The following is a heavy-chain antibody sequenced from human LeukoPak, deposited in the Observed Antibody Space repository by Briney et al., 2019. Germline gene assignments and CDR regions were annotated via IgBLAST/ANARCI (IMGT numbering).Heavy chain of an antibody. J-gene: IGHJ4*02. Sequence: GGSLRLSCAASGFPFSSFGMHWGRQAPGRGLEWVAVLSYDGSIQYYAESVKGRLTISRDNSKNTLYLQMNSLRAEDTAVYYCAKPPYDSSGYYQSAFDYWGQGTLVTVSS. V-gene: IGHV3-30*18. CDR3: AKPPYDSSGYYQSAFDY. D-gene: IGHD3-22*01. CDR2: LSYDGSIQ. CDR1: GFPFSSFG.